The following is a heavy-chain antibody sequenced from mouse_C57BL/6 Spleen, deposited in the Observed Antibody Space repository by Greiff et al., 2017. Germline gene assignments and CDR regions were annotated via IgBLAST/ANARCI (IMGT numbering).Heavy chain of an antibody. D-gene: IGHD2-4*01. V-gene: IGHV5-17*01. CDR3: ARGYDYDYYYAMDY. Sequence: DVHLVESGGGLVKPGGSLKLSCAASGFTFSDYGLHWVRQAPEKGLEWVAYISSGSSTIYYADTVKGRFTISRDHAKNTLFLQMTSLRSEDTAMYYCARGYDYDYYYAMDYWGQGTSVTVSS. CDR1: GFTFSDYG. CDR2: ISSGSSTI. J-gene: IGHJ4*01.